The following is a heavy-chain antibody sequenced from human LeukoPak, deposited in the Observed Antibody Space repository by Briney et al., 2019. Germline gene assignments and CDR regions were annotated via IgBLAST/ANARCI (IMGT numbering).Heavy chain of an antibody. D-gene: IGHD3-22*01. CDR1: GGSISSSSYY. CDR3: ARGPYKYDSSGALDI. Sequence: TLSLTCTVSGGSISSSSYYWGWIRQPAGKGLEWIGRIYTSGSTNYNPSLKSRVTISVDTSRNQFSLKLSSLTAADTTVYYCARGPYKYDSSGALDIWGQGTMVTVSS. CDR2: IYTSGST. V-gene: IGHV4-61*02. J-gene: IGHJ3*02.